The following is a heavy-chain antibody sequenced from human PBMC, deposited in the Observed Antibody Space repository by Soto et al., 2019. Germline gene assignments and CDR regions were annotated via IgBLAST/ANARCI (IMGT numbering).Heavy chain of an antibody. D-gene: IGHD3-9*01. CDR1: GYTFTGYY. Sequence: QVQLVQSGAEVKKPGASVKVSCKASGYTFTGYYMHWVRQAPGQGLEWMGWINPNSGGTNYAQKFQGRVTMTRDTSISTAYMELSRLRSDGTAVYYCARFQGYDILTGQSKGYYYYYYGMDVWGQGTTVTVSS. J-gene: IGHJ6*02. CDR2: INPNSGGT. CDR3: ARFQGYDILTGQSKGYYYYYYGMDV. V-gene: IGHV1-2*02.